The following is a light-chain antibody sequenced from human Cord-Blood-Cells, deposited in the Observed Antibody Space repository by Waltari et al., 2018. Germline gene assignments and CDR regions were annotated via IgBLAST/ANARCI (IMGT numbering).Light chain of an antibody. CDR3: QQFNSYPIT. CDR1: QGISSA. Sequence: AIQLTQSPSSLSASVGDRVTITCRASQGISSALAWYQQKPGKAPKLLIYDASSLESGVPSRFSGSGSGTDFTLTISSLQPEDCATYYCQQFNSYPITFGGGIKVEIK. CDR2: DAS. J-gene: IGKJ4*01. V-gene: IGKV1-13*02.